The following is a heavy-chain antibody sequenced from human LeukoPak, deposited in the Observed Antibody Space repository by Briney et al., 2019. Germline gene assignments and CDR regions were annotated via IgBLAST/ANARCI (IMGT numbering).Heavy chain of an antibody. Sequence: GGSLRLSCAASGFTFSSYSMNWVPQAPGKGLEWVSSISSSSSYIYYADSVKGRFTISRDNAKNSLYLQMNSLRAEDTAVYYCAGALEGYSYGTTFDYWGQGTLVTVSS. CDR1: GFTFSSYS. D-gene: IGHD5-18*01. CDR2: ISSSSSYI. CDR3: AGALEGYSYGTTFDY. J-gene: IGHJ4*02. V-gene: IGHV3-21*01.